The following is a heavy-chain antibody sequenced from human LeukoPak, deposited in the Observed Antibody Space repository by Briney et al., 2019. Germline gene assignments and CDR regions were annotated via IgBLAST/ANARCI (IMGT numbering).Heavy chain of an antibody. V-gene: IGHV3-30*04. CDR2: ISYGGSQK. J-gene: IGHJ4*02. CDR1: GFTFSSYA. Sequence: PGGSLRLSCAASGFTFSSYAMHWVRQAPGKGLEWVAVISYGGSQKYHADSVKGRFTISRDNSKNTLSLQMNSLRAEDTAVYYCARGSYGDLNWGQGTLVTVSS. D-gene: IGHD4-17*01. CDR3: ARGSYGDLN.